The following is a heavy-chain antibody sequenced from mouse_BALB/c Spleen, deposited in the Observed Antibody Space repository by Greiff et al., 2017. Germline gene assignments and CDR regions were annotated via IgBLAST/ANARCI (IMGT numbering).Heavy chain of an antibody. J-gene: IGHJ3*01. Sequence: EVMLVESGGGLVKPGGSLKLSCAASGFTFSSYAMSWVRQTPEKRLEWVATISSGGSYTYYPDSVKGRFTISRDNAKNTLYLQMSSLRSEDTAMYYCARDDFPAYWGQGTLVTVSA. CDR2: ISSGGSYT. CDR3: ARDDFPAY. CDR1: GFTFSSYA. V-gene: IGHV5-9-1*01. D-gene: IGHD2-12*01.